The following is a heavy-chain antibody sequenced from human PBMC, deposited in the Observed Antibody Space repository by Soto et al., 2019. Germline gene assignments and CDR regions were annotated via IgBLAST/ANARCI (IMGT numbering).Heavy chain of an antibody. V-gene: IGHV4-30-4*01. CDR1: GGSISSGDYY. CDR2: IYYSGST. J-gene: IGHJ5*02. Sequence: QVQLQESGPGLVKPSQTLSLTCTVSGGSISSGDYYWSWIRQPPGKGLEWIGYIYYSGSTYYNPSLKSRVTISVDTSKNQFALKLSSGTAADTAVYYCAREGDGPYNWFDPWGQGTLVTVSS. CDR3: AREGDGPYNWFDP. D-gene: IGHD3-16*01.